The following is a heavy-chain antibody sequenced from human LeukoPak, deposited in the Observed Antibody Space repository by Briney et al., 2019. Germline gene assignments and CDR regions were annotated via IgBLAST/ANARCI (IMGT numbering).Heavy chain of an antibody. J-gene: IGHJ4*02. V-gene: IGHV4-39*01. CDR2: IYYSGST. Sequence: SETLSLTCTVSGGSISISSYYWGWIRQPPGKGLEWIGSIYYSGSTYYNPSLKSRVTISVDTSKNQFSLKLSSVTAADTAVYYCVRGRGMATMRTDYWGQGTLVTVSS. CDR3: VRGRGMATMRTDY. D-gene: IGHD5-24*01. CDR1: GGSISISSYY.